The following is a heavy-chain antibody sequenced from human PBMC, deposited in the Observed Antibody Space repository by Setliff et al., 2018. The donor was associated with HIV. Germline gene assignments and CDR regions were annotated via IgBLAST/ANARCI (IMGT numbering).Heavy chain of an antibody. CDR1: GFTFGDYA. CDR3: ARNRPGLSFWTRDAFDI. Sequence: GGSLRLSCTASGFTFGDYAMSWVRQAPGKGLEWVSIISGESRRTSYADSVKGRFTISRDNSKNTLYLQMNSLRAEDTAVYYCARNRPGLSFWTRDAFDIWGQGTVVTVSS. V-gene: IGHV3-23*01. CDR2: ISGESRRT. D-gene: IGHD3-3*01. J-gene: IGHJ3*02.